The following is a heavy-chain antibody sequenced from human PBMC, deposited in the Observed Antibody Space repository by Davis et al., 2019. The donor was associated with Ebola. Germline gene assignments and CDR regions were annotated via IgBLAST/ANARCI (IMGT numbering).Heavy chain of an antibody. CDR2: INPKSGGT. CDR3: ARAVSPTSDYYMDV. J-gene: IGHJ6*03. V-gene: IGHV1-2*04. Sequence: AASVKVSCKASGYTFIDYYIHWVRQAPGQGLEWMGWINPKSGGTKYAQKFQDWVTMTRDTSISTAYVELSGLTSDDTALSSCARAVSPTSDYYMDVWGKGTAVTVSS. D-gene: IGHD5/OR15-5a*01. CDR1: GYTFIDYY.